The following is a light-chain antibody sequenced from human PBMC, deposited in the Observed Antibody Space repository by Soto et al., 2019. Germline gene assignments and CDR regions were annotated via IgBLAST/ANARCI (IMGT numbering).Light chain of an antibody. Sequence: QSALTQPASVSGSPGQSITISCTGSSSDVGGYNCVSRYQQHPGKAPKLMIYDVSNRPSGVSNRFSASKSGSTASLTISGLQAEDEAEYYCSSYTSSNTYVFGTGTKLTVL. CDR1: SSDVGGYNC. V-gene: IGLV2-14*03. CDR2: DVS. J-gene: IGLJ1*01. CDR3: SSYTSSNTYV.